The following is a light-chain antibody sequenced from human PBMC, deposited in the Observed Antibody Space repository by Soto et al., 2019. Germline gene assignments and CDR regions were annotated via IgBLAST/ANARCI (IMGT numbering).Light chain of an antibody. J-gene: IGKJ2*03. CDR1: RSVATN. CDR3: EQYEDWYS. CDR2: GAS. V-gene: IGKV3-15*01. Sequence: EIVLTQSPATLSVSPGDRATLSCRASRSVATNLAWYQQKPGQAPSLLIQGASVRDTGVPARFSGSGSGTEFTLTISGLQSEDSAVYYCEQYEDWYSFGQGTKLEIK.